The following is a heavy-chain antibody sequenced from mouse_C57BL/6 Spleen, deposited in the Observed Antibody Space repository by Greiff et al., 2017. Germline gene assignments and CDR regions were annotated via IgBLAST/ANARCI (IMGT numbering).Heavy chain of an antibody. D-gene: IGHD2-12*01. CDR1: GYTFTDYY. CDR2: INPNNGGT. CDR3: ARRAYYSPQLSWFAY. J-gene: IGHJ3*01. V-gene: IGHV1-26*01. Sequence: EVQLQQSGPELVKPGASVKISCKASGYTFTDYYMNWVKQSHGKSLEWIGDINPNNGGTSYNQKVKGKATLTVDKSSSTAYMELRSLTSDDSAVYYCARRAYYSPQLSWFAYWGQGTLVTVSA.